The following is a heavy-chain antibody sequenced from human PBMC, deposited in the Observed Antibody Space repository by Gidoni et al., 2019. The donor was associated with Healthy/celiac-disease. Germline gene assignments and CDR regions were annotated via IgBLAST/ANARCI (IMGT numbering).Heavy chain of an antibody. CDR2: IRSKSYGGTT. CDR3: TRVNSVGYYDFWSGYPY. V-gene: IGHV3-49*05. D-gene: IGHD3-3*01. CDR1: GFTFGDYA. Sequence: EVQLVESGGGLVKPGRSLRLSCTASGFTFGDYAMSWFRQAPGKGLEWVGFIRSKSYGGTTEYAASVKGRFTISRDYSKSIAYLQMNSLKTEDTAVYYCTRVNSVGYYDFWSGYPYWGQGTLVTVSS. J-gene: IGHJ4*02.